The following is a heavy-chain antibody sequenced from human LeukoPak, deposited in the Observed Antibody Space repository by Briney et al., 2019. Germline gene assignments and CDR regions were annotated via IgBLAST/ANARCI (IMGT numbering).Heavy chain of an antibody. CDR1: GFTFSSYA. CDR2: IIGSGGST. CDR3: ARDLRGGYCTGGSCPHFDS. Sequence: GGSLRLSCVASGFTFSSYAMSWVRQAPGEGLEWVSAIIGSGGSTFYADSVTGRFTISRDNFKNTLHLQMNSLRAEDTAVYYCARDLRGGYCTGGSCPHFDSWGQGTLVTVSS. J-gene: IGHJ4*02. D-gene: IGHD2-15*01. V-gene: IGHV3-23*01.